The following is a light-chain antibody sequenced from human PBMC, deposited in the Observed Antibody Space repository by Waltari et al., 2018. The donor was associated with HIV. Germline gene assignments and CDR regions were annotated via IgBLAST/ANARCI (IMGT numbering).Light chain of an antibody. CDR3: NSRDTSGNRLL. Sequence: SSELTQDPAVYVALGQTVRITCRGDSLRTYYGSWYKQKPGQAPILFIYGKNYRPSGIPGRFSGSNSENTASLIITGAQAEDEADYYCNSRDTSGNRLLFGGGTKLTVI. CDR1: SLRTYY. J-gene: IGLJ3*02. V-gene: IGLV3-19*01. CDR2: GKN.